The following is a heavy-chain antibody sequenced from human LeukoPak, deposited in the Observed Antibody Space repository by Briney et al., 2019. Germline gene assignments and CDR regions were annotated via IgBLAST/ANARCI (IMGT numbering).Heavy chain of an antibody. CDR2: IKQDGIEI. J-gene: IGHJ1*01. CDR3: ARDVGGGYHIFADNG. CDR1: GFTFRTYW. D-gene: IGHD3-3*01. Sequence: PGGSLRLSCEDSGFTFRTYWMAWVRQAPGKGLEWVANIKQDGIEINYVDSVRGRFTISRDNAKNSLYLQMNSLRVEDTAVYYCARDVGGGYHIFADNGWGQGTLVTVSS. V-gene: IGHV3-7*04.